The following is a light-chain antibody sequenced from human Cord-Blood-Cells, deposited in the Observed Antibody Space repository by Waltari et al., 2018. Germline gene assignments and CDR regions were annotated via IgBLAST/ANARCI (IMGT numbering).Light chain of an antibody. CDR1: TGAVTSGHY. J-gene: IGLJ3*02. CDR2: DTS. CDR3: LLSDSGARV. V-gene: IGLV7-46*01. Sequence: QAVVTQEHSLTVSPGGPVTRTCGSSTGAVTSGHYPYWFQQKPGHAPRTLIYDTSNKHSWTPARFSGSLLGGKAALTLSGAQPEDEAEYYCLLSDSGARVFGGGTKLTVL.